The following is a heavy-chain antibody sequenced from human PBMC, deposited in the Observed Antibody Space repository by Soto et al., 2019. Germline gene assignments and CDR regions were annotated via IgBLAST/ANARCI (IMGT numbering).Heavy chain of an antibody. CDR3: ARIPVDTTMIYWLDP. Sequence: QVQLQESGPGLVKPSETLSLTCTVSGGSVSSGDYYWSWIRQPPGKGLEWIGNIYYVGNTNYNPPLKRRVTISLDTSKNLFSLKLASVTAADTAVYFCARIPVDTTMIYWLDPWGQGTLVTVSS. V-gene: IGHV4-61*08. D-gene: IGHD5-18*01. CDR2: IYYVGNT. CDR1: GGSVSSGDYY. J-gene: IGHJ5*02.